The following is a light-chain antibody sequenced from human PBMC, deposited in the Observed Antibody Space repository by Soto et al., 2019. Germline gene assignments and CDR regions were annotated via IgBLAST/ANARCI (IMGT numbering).Light chain of an antibody. V-gene: IGKV3-20*01. Sequence: EIVLTQSPGTLSLSPVERATLSFRASQSLSNSFIAWYQQKPGQAPRLLIYDTSSRATGIPDRFSGSGSGTDFTLTISRLEPEDFAVFYCQQYGTSEIIFGQGTRLEI. CDR1: QSLSNSF. CDR2: DTS. CDR3: QQYGTSEII. J-gene: IGKJ5*01.